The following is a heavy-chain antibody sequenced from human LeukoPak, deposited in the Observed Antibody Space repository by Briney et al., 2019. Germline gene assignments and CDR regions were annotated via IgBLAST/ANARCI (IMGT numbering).Heavy chain of an antibody. CDR1: GFTFSSYS. V-gene: IGHV3-21*04. CDR3: AKGQVAGPTNNRFDY. J-gene: IGHJ4*02. Sequence: GGSLRLSCAASGFTFSSYSMNWVRQAPGKGLEWVSSISSSSSYIYYADSVKGRFTISRDNSKNTLYLQMNSLRAEDTAVYYCAKGQVAGPTNNRFDYWGQGTLVTVSS. D-gene: IGHD6-19*01. CDR2: ISSSSSYI.